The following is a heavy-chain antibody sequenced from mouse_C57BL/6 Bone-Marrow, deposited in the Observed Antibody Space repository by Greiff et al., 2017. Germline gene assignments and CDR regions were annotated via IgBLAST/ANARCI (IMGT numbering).Heavy chain of an antibody. CDR3: ARWGVVATNYFDY. CDR1: GYTFTSYW. V-gene: IGHV1-50*01. Sequence: QVQLQQPGAELVKPGASVKLSCKASGYTFTSYWMQWVKQRPGQGLEWIGEIDPSDSYTNYNQKFKGKATLTVDTSSSTAYMQLSSLTSEDSAVYYGARWGVVATNYFDYWGQGTTLTVSS. J-gene: IGHJ2*01. D-gene: IGHD1-1*01. CDR2: IDPSDSYT.